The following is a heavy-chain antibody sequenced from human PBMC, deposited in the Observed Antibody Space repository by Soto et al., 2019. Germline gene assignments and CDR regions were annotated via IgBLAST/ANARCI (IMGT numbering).Heavy chain of an antibody. D-gene: IGHD5-12*01. CDR3: ARHELDEGISGLDY. CDR2: IYYSGST. J-gene: IGHJ4*02. V-gene: IGHV4-39*01. Sequence: QLQLQESGPGLVKPSETLSLTCTVSGGSISSSSYYWGWIRQPPGKGLEWIGSIYYSGSTYYNPSLKSRVTISVDTSKNQFSLKLSSVTAADTAVYYCARHELDEGISGLDYWGQGTLVTVSS. CDR1: GGSISSSSYY.